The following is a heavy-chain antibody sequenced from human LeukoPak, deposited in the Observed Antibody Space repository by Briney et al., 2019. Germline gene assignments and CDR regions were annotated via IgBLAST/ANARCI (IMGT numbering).Heavy chain of an antibody. D-gene: IGHD2-2*01. J-gene: IGHJ4*02. CDR1: GFTFSSYA. CDR3: AKDFPFIVVVPAAADDYFDY. Sequence: GGSLRLSCAASGFTFSSYAMSWVRQAPGKGLEWVSAISGSGGSTYYADSVKGRFTISRDNSKNTLYLQMNSLRAEDTVVYYCAKDFPFIVVVPAAADDYFDYWGQGTLVTVSS. CDR2: ISGSGGST. V-gene: IGHV3-23*01.